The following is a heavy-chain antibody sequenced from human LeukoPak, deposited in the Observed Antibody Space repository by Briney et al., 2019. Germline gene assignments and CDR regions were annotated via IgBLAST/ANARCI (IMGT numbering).Heavy chain of an antibody. D-gene: IGHD2-2*01. J-gene: IGHJ4*02. Sequence: RSGGCLRLSWAASGFTFSNAWVRWVRQAPGEGLEWAGRIKSKTDGEKTDYAAHVKDRFTISRDDSKNTLYLQMNSLKTEDTAVYYCTTDHQRYCSSTSCSPPYDYWGQGTLVTVSS. V-gene: IGHV3-15*01. CDR2: IKSKTDGEKT. CDR1: GFTFSNAW. CDR3: TTDHQRYCSSTSCSPPYDY.